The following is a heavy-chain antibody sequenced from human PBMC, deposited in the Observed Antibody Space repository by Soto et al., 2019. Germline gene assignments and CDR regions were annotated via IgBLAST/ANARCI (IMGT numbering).Heavy chain of an antibody. CDR1: GFTFSSYW. V-gene: IGHV3-7*01. CDR3: ARDCAGTTFDLDY. CDR2: IKQDGSEK. J-gene: IGHJ4*02. Sequence: PGGSLRLSCAASGFTFSSYWMSWVRQAPGKGLEGVANIKQDGSEKYYVDSVKGRFTISRDNAKNSLYLQMNSLRAEDTAVYYCARDCAGTTFDLDYWGQGTLVTVSA. D-gene: IGHD1-7*01.